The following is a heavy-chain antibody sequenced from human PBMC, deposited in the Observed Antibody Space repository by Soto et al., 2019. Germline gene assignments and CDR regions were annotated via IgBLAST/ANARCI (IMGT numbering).Heavy chain of an antibody. Sequence: VQLVESGGALVNPGGSLRLSGSASGFTFSDYYMSWIRQAPGKVLEWVSYINSSSSYTNYADSVKGRFTIYRDNAKNSLDLQMNSLRAEDTAVYYCARTIVAAGGRRYFDLWGRGTLVTVSS. CDR2: INSSSSYT. D-gene: IGHD6-13*01. CDR1: GFTFSDYY. CDR3: ARTIVAAGGRRYFDL. J-gene: IGHJ2*01. V-gene: IGHV3-11*05.